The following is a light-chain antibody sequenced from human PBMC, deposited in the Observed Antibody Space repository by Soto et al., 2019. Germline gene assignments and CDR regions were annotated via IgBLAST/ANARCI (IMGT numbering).Light chain of an antibody. Sequence: EIVMTQSPAALSVSLGERVSLTCRASQGVSSYLAWYQQKPGHAPRLLISDASTRATDIPDRFSGSGSGTDFTLTLSSLQSSDLAVYYCLQYSTWPPLYTFGPGTKLEIK. CDR2: DAS. CDR3: LQYSTWPPLYT. J-gene: IGKJ2*01. V-gene: IGKV3-15*01. CDR1: QGVSSY.